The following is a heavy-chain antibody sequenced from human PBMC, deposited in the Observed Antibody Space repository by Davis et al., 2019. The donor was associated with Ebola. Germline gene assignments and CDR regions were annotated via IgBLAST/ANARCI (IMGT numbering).Heavy chain of an antibody. CDR3: ARDGTYCSGGSCYNRGYFDY. CDR1: GGSISSYY. D-gene: IGHD2-15*01. CDR2: IYYSGST. Sequence: MPSETLSLTCTVSGGSISSYYWSWIRQPPGKGLEWIGYIYYSGSTNYNPSLKSRVTISVDTSKNQFSLKLSSVTAADTAVYYCARDGTYCSGGSCYNRGYFDYWGQGTLVTVSS. V-gene: IGHV4-4*08. J-gene: IGHJ4*02.